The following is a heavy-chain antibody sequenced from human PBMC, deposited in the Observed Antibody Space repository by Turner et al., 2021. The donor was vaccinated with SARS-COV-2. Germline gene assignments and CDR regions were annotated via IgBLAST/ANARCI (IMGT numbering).Heavy chain of an antibody. CDR2: ISYEGSNK. CDR3: ARDSGDFDY. J-gene: IGHJ4*02. Sequence: VQLVESEGVWVQHGKSLILSCAASGFTFSSYVMHWVRQAPGKGLEWVAVISYEGSNKYYADSVKGRFTISRDNSKNTLYLQMNSLRAEDTAVYYCARDSGDFDYWGQGTLVTVSS. V-gene: IGHV3-30-3*01. CDR1: GFTFSSYV. D-gene: IGHD3-10*01.